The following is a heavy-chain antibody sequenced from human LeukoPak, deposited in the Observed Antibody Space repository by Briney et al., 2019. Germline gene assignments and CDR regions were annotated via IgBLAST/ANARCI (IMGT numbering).Heavy chain of an antibody. V-gene: IGHV4-30-4*01. CDR3: ARSLRLGYSSSWPFDY. D-gene: IGHD6-13*01. CDR2: IYYSGST. Sequence: PSETLSLTCTVSGGSISSGDYYWSCIRQPPGKGLECIGYIYYSGSTYYNPSLKSRVTISVDTFKNQFSLKLSSVTAADTAVYYCARSLRLGYSSSWPFDYSGQGTLVTVSS. J-gene: IGHJ4*02. CDR1: GGSISSGDYY.